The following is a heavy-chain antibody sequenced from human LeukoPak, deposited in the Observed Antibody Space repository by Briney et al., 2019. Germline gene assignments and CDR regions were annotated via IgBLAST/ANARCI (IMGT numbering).Heavy chain of an antibody. CDR2: INPNSGGT. J-gene: IGHJ4*02. D-gene: IGHD3-10*01. CDR1: GYTFTGYY. Sequence: ASVKVSCKASGYTFTGYYMHWVRLAPGQGLEWMGWINPNSGGTNYAQKFQGRVTMTRDTSISTAYMELSRLRSDDTAVYYCARGSYYYGSGSYSPHYLNWGQGTLVTVSS. CDR3: ARGSYYYGSGSYSPHYLN. V-gene: IGHV1-2*02.